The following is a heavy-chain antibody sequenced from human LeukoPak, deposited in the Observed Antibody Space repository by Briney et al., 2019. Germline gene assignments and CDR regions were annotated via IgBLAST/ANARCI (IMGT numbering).Heavy chain of an antibody. D-gene: IGHD3-16*01. CDR2: IWYDGSNK. V-gene: IGHV3-33*01. CDR3: ARDMSDAFDI. CDR1: GFTFSSCG. J-gene: IGHJ3*02. Sequence: PGRSLRLSCAASGFTFSSCGMHWVRQAPGKGLEWVAVIWYDGSNKYYADSVKGRFTISRDNSKNTLYLQMNSLRAEDTAVYYCARDMSDAFDIWGQGTMVIVSS.